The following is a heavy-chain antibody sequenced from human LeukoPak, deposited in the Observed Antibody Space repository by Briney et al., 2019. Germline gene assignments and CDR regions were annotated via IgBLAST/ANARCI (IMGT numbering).Heavy chain of an antibody. D-gene: IGHD3-22*01. V-gene: IGHV1-18*01. CDR3: ARAHSLYYYDSSGYYHMGPNPENDY. CDR1: GYTFTSYG. Sequence: ASVKVSCKASGYTFTSYGISWVRQAPGQGLEWMGWISAYNGNTNYAQKLQGRVTMTTDTSTSTAYMEPRSLRSDDTAVYYCARAHSLYYYDSSGYYHMGPNPENDYWGQGTLVTVSS. J-gene: IGHJ4*02. CDR2: ISAYNGNT.